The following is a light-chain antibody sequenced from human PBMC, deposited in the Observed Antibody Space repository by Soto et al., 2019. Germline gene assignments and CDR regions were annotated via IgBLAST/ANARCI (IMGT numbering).Light chain of an antibody. CDR2: EVS. J-gene: IGLJ1*01. CDR1: SNDVGGYNF. Sequence: QSALAQPPSASGSPGQSVTISCAGTSNDVGGYNFVSWYQQHLGKAPKLMIFEVSKRPSGVPDRFSGSKSGNTASLTVSGLQAEDEADYYCSSYAGNNIFYVFGTGTKLTVL. V-gene: IGLV2-8*01. CDR3: SSYAGNNIFYV.